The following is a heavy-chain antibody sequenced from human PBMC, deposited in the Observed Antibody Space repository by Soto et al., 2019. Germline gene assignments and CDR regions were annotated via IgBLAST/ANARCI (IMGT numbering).Heavy chain of an antibody. CDR2: ISYDGSNK. CDR1: GFTFSSYG. Sequence: QVQLVESGGGVVQPGRSLRLSCAASGFTFSSYGRHWVRQAPGKGLEWVAVISYDGSNKYYADSVKGRFTISRDNSKNTLYLQMNSLRAEDTAVYYCAKVISSWYYYYMDVWGKGTTVTVSS. D-gene: IGHD2-2*01. J-gene: IGHJ6*03. CDR3: AKVISSWYYYYMDV. V-gene: IGHV3-30*18.